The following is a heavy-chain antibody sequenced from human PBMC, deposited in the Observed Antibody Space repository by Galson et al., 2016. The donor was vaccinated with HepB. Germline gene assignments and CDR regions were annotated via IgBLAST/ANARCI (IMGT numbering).Heavy chain of an antibody. CDR3: ARDPGRIAAAGHLDS. D-gene: IGHD6-13*01. Sequence: SLRLSCAASGFIVSSHYRNWVRQTPGKGLEWVAIIYSGGATYYADSVKGRFTISRDNPNNTVYLQMNSLRGEDTAVYYCARDPGRIAAAGHLDSWGQGTLVTVSS. V-gene: IGHV3-53*01. CDR1: GFIVSSHY. CDR2: IYSGGAT. J-gene: IGHJ5*01.